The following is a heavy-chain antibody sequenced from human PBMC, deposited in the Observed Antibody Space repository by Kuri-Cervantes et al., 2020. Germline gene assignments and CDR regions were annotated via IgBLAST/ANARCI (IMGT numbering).Heavy chain of an antibody. V-gene: IGHV3-23*01. CDR2: ISNSGGTT. D-gene: IGHD2-2*01. CDR3: ARGQGVGCSSTSCYGPDAFDI. CDR1: GFTFSSYH. Sequence: GGSLRLSCAASGFTFSSYHMSWVRQAPGQGLEWVPLISNSGGTTYYAGSVKGRFTISRDNSRNTLYLQMNSLRAEDTAVYYCARGQGVGCSSTSCYGPDAFDIWGQGTMVTVSS. J-gene: IGHJ3*02.